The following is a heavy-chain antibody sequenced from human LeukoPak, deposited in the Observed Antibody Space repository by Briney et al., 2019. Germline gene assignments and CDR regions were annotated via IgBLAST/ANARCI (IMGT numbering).Heavy chain of an antibody. D-gene: IGHD6-6*01. V-gene: IGHV3-43*01. CDR2: AGWAGGTT. J-gene: IGHJ3*01. CDR3: ARSSYSSSSSV. CDR1: GFNFDRYT. Sequence: PGGSLRLSCATSGFNFDRYTIHWVRQAPGKGLEWVSLAGWAGGTTFYSDSVRGRFTISRDNAKNSLYLQINSLRAEDTAVYYCARSSYSSSSSVWGQGTMVTVSS.